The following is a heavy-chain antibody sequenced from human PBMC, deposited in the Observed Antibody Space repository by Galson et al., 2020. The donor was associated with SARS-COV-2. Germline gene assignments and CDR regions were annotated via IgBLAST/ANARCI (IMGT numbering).Heavy chain of an antibody. V-gene: IGHV4-34*01. CDR3: ARGLRSSWYVSYYYYGMDV. CDR1: GGSFSGYY. J-gene: IGHJ6*02. Sequence: SQASETLSLTCAVYGGSFSGYYWSWIRQPPGKGLEWIGEINHSGSTNYNPSLKSRVTISVDTSKNQFSLKLSSVTAADTAVYYCARGLRSSWYVSYYYYGMDVWGQGTTVTVSS. CDR2: INHSGST. D-gene: IGHD6-13*01.